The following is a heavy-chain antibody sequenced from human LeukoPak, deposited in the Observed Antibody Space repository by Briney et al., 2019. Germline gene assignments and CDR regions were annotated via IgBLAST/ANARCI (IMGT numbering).Heavy chain of an antibody. CDR3: ARDVRYGGYDLPIFDY. V-gene: IGHV3-21*01. Sequence: PGGSLRLSCAASGFTFSSYSMNWVRQAPGKGLEWVSSISSSSSYIYYADSVKGRFTISRDNAKNSLYLQMNSLRAEDTAVYYCARDVRYGGYDLPIFDYWGQGTLVTVSS. CDR2: ISSSSSYI. CDR1: GFTFSSYS. J-gene: IGHJ4*02. D-gene: IGHD5-12*01.